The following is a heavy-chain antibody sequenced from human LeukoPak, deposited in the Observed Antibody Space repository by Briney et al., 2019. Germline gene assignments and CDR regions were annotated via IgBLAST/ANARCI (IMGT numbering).Heavy chain of an antibody. CDR2: IIPILGIA. CDR3: AREYSNYYYFDY. V-gene: IGHV1-69*04. Sequence: ASVKVSCKASGGTFSSYAISWVRQAPGQGLEWMGRIIPILGIANYAQKFQGRVTITADKSTSTAYMELSSLRSEDTAVYYCAREYSNYYYFDYWGQGTLVTVSS. J-gene: IGHJ4*02. D-gene: IGHD4-11*01. CDR1: GGTFSSYA.